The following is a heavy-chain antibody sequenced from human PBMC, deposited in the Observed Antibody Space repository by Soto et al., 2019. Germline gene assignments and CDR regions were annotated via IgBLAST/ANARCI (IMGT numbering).Heavy chain of an antibody. CDR3: AKAIAAAGTRRGMDV. V-gene: IGHV3-30-3*01. CDR2: ISFDGSKK. CDR1: GFTFSSYA. J-gene: IGHJ6*02. D-gene: IGHD6-13*01. Sequence: QVQLVESGGGVVQPGRSLRLSCAASGFTFSSYAMHWVRQAPGKGLEWVAVISFDGSKKYYADSVKDRFTVSRDNSKNTLYVQMNSLRAEDTAVYYCAKAIAAAGTRRGMDVWGQGTTVTVSS.